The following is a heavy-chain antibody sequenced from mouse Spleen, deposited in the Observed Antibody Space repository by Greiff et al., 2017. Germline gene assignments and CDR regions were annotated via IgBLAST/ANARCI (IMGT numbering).Heavy chain of an antibody. J-gene: IGHJ3*01. V-gene: IGHV14-4*01. CDR2: IDPENGDT. CDR3: TTTGRVFAY. CDR1: GFNIKDDY. Sequence: VQLQQSGAELVRPGASVKLSCTASGFNIKDDYMHWVKQRPEQGLEWIGWIDPENGDTEYASKFQGKATITADTSSNTAYLQLSSLTSEDTAVYYCTTTGRVFAYWGQGTLVTVSA. D-gene: IGHD4-1*01.